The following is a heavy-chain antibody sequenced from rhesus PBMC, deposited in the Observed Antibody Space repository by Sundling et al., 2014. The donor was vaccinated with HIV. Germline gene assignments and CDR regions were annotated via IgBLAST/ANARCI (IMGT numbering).Heavy chain of an antibody. V-gene: IGHV2-174*02. D-gene: IGHD2-39*02. J-gene: IGHJ4*01. Sequence: QVTLKESGPALVKPTQTLTLTCTFSGFSLSTSGMAVGWIRQPPGKTLEWLAHIYWDDDKRYSTSLKTRLTISKDTSKNQVILTMTNMDPVDTATYYCARRLPSCSGGVCSQYFDYWGQGVLVTVSS. CDR1: GFSLSTSGMA. CDR3: ARRLPSCSGGVCSQYFDY. CDR2: IYWDDDK.